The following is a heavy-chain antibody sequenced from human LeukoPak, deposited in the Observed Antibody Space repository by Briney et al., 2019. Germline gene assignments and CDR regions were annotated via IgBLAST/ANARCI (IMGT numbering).Heavy chain of an antibody. Sequence: GASVKVSCKASGYTFTGYYMHWVRQAPGQGLEWMGWINPNSGGTNYAQKFQGRVTMTRDTSISTAYMELSRLRSDDTAVYYCARDHYYDSSGYYYGSFDYWGQGTLVTVSP. J-gene: IGHJ4*02. CDR1: GYTFTGYY. CDR2: INPNSGGT. CDR3: ARDHYYDSSGYYYGSFDY. V-gene: IGHV1-2*02. D-gene: IGHD3-22*01.